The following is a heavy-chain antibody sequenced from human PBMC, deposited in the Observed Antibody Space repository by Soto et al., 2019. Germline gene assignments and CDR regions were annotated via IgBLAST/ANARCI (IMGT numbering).Heavy chain of an antibody. CDR1: GFTFDDYG. J-gene: IGHJ4*02. D-gene: IGHD6-19*01. CDR3: ARLYSSGWYGPGRY. V-gene: IGHV3-20*04. Sequence: EVQLVESGGGVVRPGGSLRLSCAASGFTFDDYGMSWVRQAPGKGLEWVSGINWNGGSTGYADSVKGRFTISRDNAKNTLYLQMSSLRAEDTALYYCARLYSSGWYGPGRYWGQGTLVTVSS. CDR2: INWNGGST.